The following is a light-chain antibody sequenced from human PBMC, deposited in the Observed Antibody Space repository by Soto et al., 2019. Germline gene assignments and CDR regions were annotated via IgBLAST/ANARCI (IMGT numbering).Light chain of an antibody. Sequence: QSVLTQPASVSGSPGQSITISCSGTSSDIGAYDHVAWYQQFIGKSPKLMIYSVSNRPSGVSNRFSGSKSGNTASLTISGLQAEDEADYYCISYTVSRSYVFGSGTKVTVL. CDR1: SSDIGAYDH. CDR3: ISYTVSRSYV. J-gene: IGLJ1*01. CDR2: SVS. V-gene: IGLV2-14*01.